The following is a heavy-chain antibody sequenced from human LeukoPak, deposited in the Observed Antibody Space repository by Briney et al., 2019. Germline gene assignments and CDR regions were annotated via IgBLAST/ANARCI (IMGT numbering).Heavy chain of an antibody. V-gene: IGHV1-69*02. D-gene: IGHD2-15*01. J-gene: IGHJ4*02. CDR3: ACELAATLDY. Sequence: SVKVSCKASGVTFSNYTISWVRQAPGQGLEWMGRIIPILGIAKYAQQFQGRVTITADKSTSTAYMELSSLRSEDTAVYYCACELAATLDYWGQGTLVTVSS. CDR2: IIPILGIA. CDR1: GVTFSNYT.